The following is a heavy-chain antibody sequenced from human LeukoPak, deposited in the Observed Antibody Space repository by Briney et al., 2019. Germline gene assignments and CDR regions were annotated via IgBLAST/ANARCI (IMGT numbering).Heavy chain of an antibody. D-gene: IGHD3-16*01. V-gene: IGHV1-69*04. CDR3: ARDLGRPYYDAFDI. J-gene: IGHJ3*02. CDR2: IIPILGIA. CDR1: GGTFSSYA. Sequence: SVKVSCKASGGTFSSYAISWVRQAPGQGLEWMGRIIPILGIANYAQKFQGRVTITADKSTSTAYMELSSLRSEDTAVYYCARDLGRPYYDAFDIWGQGTMVTVSS.